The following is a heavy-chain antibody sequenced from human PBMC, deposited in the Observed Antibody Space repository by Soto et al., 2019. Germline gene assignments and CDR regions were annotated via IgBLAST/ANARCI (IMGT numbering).Heavy chain of an antibody. D-gene: IGHD4-17*01. Sequence: QVQLQESGPGLVKPSQTLSLTCTVSGGSISSGDYYWSWIRQPPGKGLEWIGYIYYSGSTYYNPSLKSRVTISVDTAKNQFSRKLTSVTAADTAVYYCARDSRITVTTDYWGQGTLVTVSS. J-gene: IGHJ4*02. V-gene: IGHV4-30-4*01. CDR2: IYYSGST. CDR3: ARDSRITVTTDY. CDR1: GGSISSGDYY.